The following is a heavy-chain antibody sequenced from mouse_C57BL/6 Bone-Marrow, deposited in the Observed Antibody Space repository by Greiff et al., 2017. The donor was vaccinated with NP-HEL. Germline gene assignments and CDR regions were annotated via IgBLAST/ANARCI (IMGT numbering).Heavy chain of an antibody. D-gene: IGHD3-2*02. CDR3: ASSSAQARGFDY. J-gene: IGHJ2*01. CDR1: GYTFTSYG. V-gene: IGHV1-81*01. CDR2: IYPRSGNT. Sequence: QVQLQQSGAELARPGASVKLSCKASGYTFTSYGISWVKQRTGQGLEWIGEIYPRSGNTYSNEKFKGKATLTADKSSSTAYMELLSLTSEDSAVYFCASSSAQARGFDYWGQGTTLTVSS.